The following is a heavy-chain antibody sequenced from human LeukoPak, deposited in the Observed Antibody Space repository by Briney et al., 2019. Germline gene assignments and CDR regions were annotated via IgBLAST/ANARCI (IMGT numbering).Heavy chain of an antibody. Sequence: SGPTLVHSPPPLTLTSTFSGFSLSTSGVGGGWIRQPPVKALEWLAVIYWDDDKRFTPSLKNRLTITKDTSKSQVVLTMTNMDPVDTATYFCVHNGRYCSGGTCYSPAFDYWGQGTLVTVSS. J-gene: IGHJ4*02. CDR2: IYWDDDK. V-gene: IGHV2-5*02. D-gene: IGHD2-15*01. CDR3: VHNGRYCSGGTCYSPAFDY. CDR1: GFSLSTSGVG.